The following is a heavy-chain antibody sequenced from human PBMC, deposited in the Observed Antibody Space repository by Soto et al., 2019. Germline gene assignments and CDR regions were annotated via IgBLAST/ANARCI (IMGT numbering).Heavy chain of an antibody. D-gene: IGHD3-22*01. V-gene: IGHV3-30*18. CDR3: AKSYYYDSSGYSQYYYYYYGMDV. CDR1: GFTFSSYG. J-gene: IGHJ6*02. Sequence: SMRLSCAASGFTFSSYGRHWVRQAPGKGLEWVAVISYDGSNKYYADSVKGRFTISRDNSKNTLYLQMNSLRAEDTAVYYCAKSYYYDSSGYSQYYYYYYGMDVWGQGTTVTVSS. CDR2: ISYDGSNK.